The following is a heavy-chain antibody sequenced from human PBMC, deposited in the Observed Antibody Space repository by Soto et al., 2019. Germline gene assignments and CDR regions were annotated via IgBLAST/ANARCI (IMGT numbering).Heavy chain of an antibody. CDR1: GFTFRNAW. D-gene: IGHD3-10*01. V-gene: IGHV3-15*07. CDR3: AKDRGSGRGPFDY. J-gene: IGHJ4*02. Sequence: AGGSLRLSWAASGFTFRNAWINWVRQVPGKGLEWVGRIKSKTDGGTTDFAAPVKGRFATSRDDSKSTLYLQMNSLRGEDTAVYYCAKDRGSGRGPFDYWGQGILVTVSS. CDR2: IKSKTDGGTT.